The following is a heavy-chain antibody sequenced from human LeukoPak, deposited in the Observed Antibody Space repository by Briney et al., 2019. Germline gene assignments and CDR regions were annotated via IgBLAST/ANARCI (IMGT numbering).Heavy chain of an antibody. Sequence: GGSLRLSCAASGFGFSNFWMSWVRQAPGKGLEWVANIKQDGSEKYYVDSVKGRFTISRDNAKNSLYLQMNSLRAEDTAVYYCARENFEPPKQYYFDYWGQGTLVTVSS. CDR1: GFGFSNFW. J-gene: IGHJ4*02. D-gene: IGHD1-14*01. CDR3: ARENFEPPKQYYFDY. V-gene: IGHV3-7*01. CDR2: IKQDGSEK.